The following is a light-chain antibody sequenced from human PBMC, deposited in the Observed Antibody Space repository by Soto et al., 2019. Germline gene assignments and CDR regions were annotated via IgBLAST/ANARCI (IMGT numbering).Light chain of an antibody. CDR1: QSVSSN. Sequence: EIVMTQSPATLSVSPGERATLSCRASQSVSSNLAWYQQKPGQAPRLLIYGASTRATGIPARFSGSGSGTEFTLTIRSLQSEDFAIYYCQHYNNWPPWTFGQGTKGDIK. V-gene: IGKV3-15*01. J-gene: IGKJ1*01. CDR3: QHYNNWPPWT. CDR2: GAS.